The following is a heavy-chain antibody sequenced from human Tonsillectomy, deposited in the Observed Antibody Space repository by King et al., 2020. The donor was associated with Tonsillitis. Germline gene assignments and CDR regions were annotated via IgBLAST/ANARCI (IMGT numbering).Heavy chain of an antibody. CDR1: GGSFSGYY. CDR3: ARLVHGDSRDY. CDR2: INHSGST. J-gene: IGHJ4*02. D-gene: IGHD4-17*01. Sequence: VQLQQWGAGLLKPSETLSLTCAVYGGSFSGYYWSWIRQPPGKGLEWIGEINHSGSTNYNPSLKSRVTISVDTSKNQFSLKLSSVTAADTAVYYCARLVHGDSRDYWGQGTLVTVSS. V-gene: IGHV4-34*01.